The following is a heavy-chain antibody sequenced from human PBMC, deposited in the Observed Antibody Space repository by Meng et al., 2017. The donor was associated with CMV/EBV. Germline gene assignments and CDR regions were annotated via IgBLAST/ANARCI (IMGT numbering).Heavy chain of an antibody. V-gene: IGHV1-2*02. CDR1: GYTFTGYY. CDR2: INPNSGGT. J-gene: IGHJ4*02. Sequence: SVKVSCTASGYTFTGYYMHWVRQAPGQGLEGMGWINPNSGGTNYAQKFQGRVTMTRDTSISTAYMELSRLRSDDTAVYYCAREESGSYSPLDDWGQGTLVTVSS. D-gene: IGHD1-26*01. CDR3: AREESGSYSPLDD.